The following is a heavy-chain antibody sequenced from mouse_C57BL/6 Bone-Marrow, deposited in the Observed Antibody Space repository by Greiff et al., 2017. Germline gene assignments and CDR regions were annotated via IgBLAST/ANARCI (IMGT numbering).Heavy chain of an antibody. V-gene: IGHV1-26*01. D-gene: IGHD1-1*01. Sequence: EVQLQQSGPELVKPGASVKISCKASGYTFTDYYMNWVKQSHGKSLEWIGDINPNNGGTSYNQKFKGKATLTVDKSSSTAYMELRSLTSEDAAVYYCASIIATADYWGQGTSLTVSS. CDR3: ASIIATADY. CDR2: INPNNGGT. J-gene: IGHJ2*02. CDR1: GYTFTDYY.